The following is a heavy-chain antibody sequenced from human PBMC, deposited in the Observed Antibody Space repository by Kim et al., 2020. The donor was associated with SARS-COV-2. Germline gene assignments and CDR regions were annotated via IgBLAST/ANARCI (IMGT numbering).Heavy chain of an antibody. CDR3: AKDQSGNYYYYSGMDV. CDR2: ISGGGDTI. J-gene: IGHJ6*02. CDR1: GFRFSSHA. D-gene: IGHD1-26*01. Sequence: GGSLRLSCVASGFRFSSHAITWVHQAPGKGLERVSIISGGGDTIYYADSVKGRFTVSRDNSKNTLYLQMNSLRAEDTALYFCAKDQSGNYYYYSGMDVWGPGTTVTVSS. V-gene: IGHV3-23*01.